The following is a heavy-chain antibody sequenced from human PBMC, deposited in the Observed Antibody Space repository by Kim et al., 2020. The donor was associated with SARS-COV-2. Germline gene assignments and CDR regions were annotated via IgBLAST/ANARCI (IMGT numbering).Heavy chain of an antibody. Sequence: ASVKVSCRASGYRFLDYGISWVRRAPGQGLKWMGWISAYTGDTKSAEKLQGRVSLTRDTYTNTVYMELSNLRSDDTAAYYCVRESDTYNRNWYFNYWGQG. J-gene: IGHJ4*02. V-gene: IGHV1-18*01. D-gene: IGHD1-20*01. CDR1: GYRFLDYG. CDR2: ISAYTGDT. CDR3: VRESDTYNRNWYFNY.